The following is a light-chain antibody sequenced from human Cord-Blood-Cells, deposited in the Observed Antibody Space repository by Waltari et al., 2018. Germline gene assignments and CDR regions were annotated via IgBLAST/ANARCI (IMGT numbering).Light chain of an antibody. J-gene: IGKJ2*01. CDR3: QQYNSYSMYT. Sequence: DIQMTQSPSTLSASVGDRVTITCRASQSISSWLAWYQQKPGKAPKLLIYKASSLESGVPSRFSGSGSGTEGTLTISSLQPDDFATYYCQQYNSYSMYTCGQGTKLEIK. V-gene: IGKV1-5*03. CDR2: KAS. CDR1: QSISSW.